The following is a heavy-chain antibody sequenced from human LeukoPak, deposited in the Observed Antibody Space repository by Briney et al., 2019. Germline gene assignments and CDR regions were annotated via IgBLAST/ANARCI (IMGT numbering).Heavy chain of an antibody. Sequence: GGSLRLSCAASGFTFSSYGMHWVRQAPGKGLEWVAVISYDGSNKYYADSVKGRFTISRDNSKNTLYLQMNSLRAEDTAVYYCAKDRIARPRYFDYWGQGTLVTVSS. J-gene: IGHJ4*02. V-gene: IGHV3-30*18. D-gene: IGHD3-16*02. CDR1: GFTFSSYG. CDR2: ISYDGSNK. CDR3: AKDRIARPRYFDY.